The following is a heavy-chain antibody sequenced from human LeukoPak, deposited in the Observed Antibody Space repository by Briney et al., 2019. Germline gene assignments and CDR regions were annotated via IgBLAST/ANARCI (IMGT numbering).Heavy chain of an antibody. CDR1: GGSISSYY. CDR2: IFYSGST. J-gene: IGHJ4*02. V-gene: IGHV4-59*01. CDR3: ARVSGYGGNSGV. Sequence: SETLSLTCTVSGGSISSYYWSWIRQPPGKGLEWIGYIFYSGSTNYNPSLKSRVTISVDASKNQFSLNLTSVTAADTAVYYCARVSGYGGNSGVWGQGTLVTVSS. D-gene: IGHD4-23*01.